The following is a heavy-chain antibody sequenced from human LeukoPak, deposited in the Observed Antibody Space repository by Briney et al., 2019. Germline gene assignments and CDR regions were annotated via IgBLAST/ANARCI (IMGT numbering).Heavy chain of an antibody. CDR2: IYYSGST. Sequence: SETLSLTCTVSGGSIGSYYWSWIRQPPGKGLEWIGYIYYSGSTNYNPSLKSRVTISVDTSKNQFSLKLSSVTAADTAVYYCARVYGGSYMRDNWFDPWGQGTLVTVSS. CDR1: GGSIGSYY. CDR3: ARVYGGSYMRDNWFDP. D-gene: IGHD2-15*01. J-gene: IGHJ5*02. V-gene: IGHV4-59*01.